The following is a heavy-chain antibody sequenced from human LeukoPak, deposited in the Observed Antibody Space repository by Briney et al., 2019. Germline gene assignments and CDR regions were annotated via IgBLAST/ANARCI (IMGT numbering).Heavy chain of an antibody. CDR2: ISYDGSNK. D-gene: IGHD7-27*01. V-gene: IGHV3-30-3*01. J-gene: IGHJ6*02. Sequence: GGSLRLSCAASGFTFSSYAMHWVRQAPGKGLEWVAVISYDGSNKYYADSVKGRFTISKDNSKNTLYLQMNSLRAEDTAVYYCASVTGDSLYYYYGMDVWGQGTTVTVSS. CDR1: GFTFSSYA. CDR3: ASVTGDSLYYYYGMDV.